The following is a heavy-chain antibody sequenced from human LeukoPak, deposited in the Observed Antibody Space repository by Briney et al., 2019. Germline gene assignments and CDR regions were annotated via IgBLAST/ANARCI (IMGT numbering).Heavy chain of an antibody. V-gene: IGHV3-23*01. CDR3: AKDQSSSWYGYNWFDP. CDR2: IRGSGDVT. Sequence: GGSLRLSCAASGFTFSSYAMNWVRQAPGKGLECVSAIRGSGDVTYYADSVKGRFTISRDNSKNTLYVQMNSLRAEDTAIYYCAKDQSSSWYGYNWFDPWGQGTLVTVSS. J-gene: IGHJ5*02. D-gene: IGHD6-13*01. CDR1: GFTFSSYA.